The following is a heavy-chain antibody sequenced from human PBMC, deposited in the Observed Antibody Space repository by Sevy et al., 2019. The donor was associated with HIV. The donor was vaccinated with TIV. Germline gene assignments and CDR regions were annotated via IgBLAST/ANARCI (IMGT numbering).Heavy chain of an antibody. Sequence: SETLSLTCAVYGGSFSGYYWSWIRQPPGKGLEWIGEINHSGSTNYNPSLKSRVTISVDTSKNQFSLKLSCVTAADTAVDYCAGSRITIFGVVIRVYYYYGMDVWGQGTTVTVSS. CDR3: AGSRITIFGVVIRVYYYYGMDV. D-gene: IGHD3-3*01. J-gene: IGHJ6*02. CDR1: GGSFSGYY. V-gene: IGHV4-34*01. CDR2: INHSGST.